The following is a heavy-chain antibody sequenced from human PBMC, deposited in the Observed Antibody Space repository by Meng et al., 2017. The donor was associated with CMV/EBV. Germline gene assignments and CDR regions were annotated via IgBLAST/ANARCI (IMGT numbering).Heavy chain of an antibody. CDR3: AKDRGEYSSSSEVDY. J-gene: IGHJ4*02. Sequence: GESLKISCAASGFTFSRYAMSWVRQAPGKGLEWVSAISGSGGSTYYADSVKGRFTISRDNSKNTLYLQMNSLRAEDTAVYYCAKDRGEYSSSSEVDYWGQGTLVTVSS. CDR1: GFTFSRYA. D-gene: IGHD6-6*01. CDR2: ISGSGGST. V-gene: IGHV3-23*01.